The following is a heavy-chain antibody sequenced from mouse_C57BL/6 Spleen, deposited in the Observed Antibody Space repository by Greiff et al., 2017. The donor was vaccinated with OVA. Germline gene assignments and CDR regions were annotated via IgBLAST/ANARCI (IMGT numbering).Heavy chain of an antibody. CDR1: GFTFSNYW. CDR3: TGGIYYGNYADGYYFDY. V-gene: IGHV6-3*01. CDR2: IRLKSDNYAT. Sequence: EVKLVESGGGLVQPGGSMKLSCVASGFTFSNYWMNWVRQSPEKGLEWVAQIRLKSDNYATHYAESVKGRFTISRDDSKSSVYLQMNNLRAEDTGIYYCTGGIYYGNYADGYYFDYWGQGTTLTVSS. J-gene: IGHJ2*01. D-gene: IGHD2-1*01.